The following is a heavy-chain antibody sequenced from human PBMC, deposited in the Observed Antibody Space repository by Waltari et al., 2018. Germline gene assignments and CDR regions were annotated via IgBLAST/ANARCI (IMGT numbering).Heavy chain of an antibody. CDR3: ATDWGYCSDDSCYVGERGDY. Sequence: VQLIQSGAEVKKPGASVRLSCKVSGYSLPELSIHWVRPPPGQVLEWMGGFDPERRDTTYAQRLQGRVTMTEDTSTDTAYMELRSLTSDDTAVFYCATDWGYCSDDSCYVGERGDYWGQGTLVTVSS. J-gene: IGHJ4*02. D-gene: IGHD2-15*01. V-gene: IGHV1-24*01. CDR1: GYSLPELS. CDR2: FDPERRDT.